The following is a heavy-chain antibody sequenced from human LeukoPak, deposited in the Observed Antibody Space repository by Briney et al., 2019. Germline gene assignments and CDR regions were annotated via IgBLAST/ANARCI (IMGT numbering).Heavy chain of an antibody. CDR2: INPSSGGT. J-gene: IGHJ4*02. CDR3: ARVADYYDSSGYLDY. Sequence: ASVKVSCKASGYTFTSYGISWVRQAPGQGLEWMGWINPSSGGTNYAQKFQGRVTMTRDTSISTAYMELSRLRSDDTAVYYCARVADYYDSSGYLDYWGQGTLVTVSS. D-gene: IGHD3-22*01. V-gene: IGHV1-2*02. CDR1: GYTFTSYG.